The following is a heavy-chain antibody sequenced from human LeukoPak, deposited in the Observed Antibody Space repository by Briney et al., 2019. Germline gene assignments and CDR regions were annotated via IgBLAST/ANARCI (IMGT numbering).Heavy chain of an antibody. CDR3: ASLFSSTSRNWFDP. Sequence: GASVKVSCKASGYTFTSYGISWVRQAPGKGLEWMGRINPNSGGTNYAQKFQGRVAMPRDTSISTAYMELSRLRSDDTAVYYCASLFSSTSRNWFDPGGQGTLVTVSS. J-gene: IGHJ5*02. CDR1: GYTFTSYG. CDR2: INPNSGGT. D-gene: IGHD2-2*01. V-gene: IGHV1-2*06.